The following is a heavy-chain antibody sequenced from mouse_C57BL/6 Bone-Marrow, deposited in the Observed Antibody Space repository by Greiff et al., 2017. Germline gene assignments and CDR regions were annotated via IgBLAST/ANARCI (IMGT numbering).Heavy chain of an antibody. D-gene: IGHD2-4*01. Sequence: QVQLQQSGPELVKPWHSVKVSCTASGYSFTSYCMHWVKQRPVQGLEWFGRVHPSDSDTNYDPKFKGKATLTLDKSSSTAYMQLSSLTTEDTAVYYCAIGYDYDEGVAYWGQGTLVTVSA. J-gene: IGHJ3*01. CDR1: GYSFTSYC. CDR3: AIGYDYDEGVAY. V-gene: IGHV1-74*01. CDR2: VHPSDSDT.